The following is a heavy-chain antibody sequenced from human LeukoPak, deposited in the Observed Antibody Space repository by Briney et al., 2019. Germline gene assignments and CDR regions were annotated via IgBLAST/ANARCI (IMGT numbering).Heavy chain of an antibody. V-gene: IGHV1-2*02. D-gene: IGHD1-26*01. Sequence: GASVKVSCTASGYTFTGYYMHWVRQAPGQGLEWMGWINPNSGGTNYAQKFQGRVTMTRDTSISTAYMELSRLRSDDTAVYYCAREEIVGATLGLDYWGQGTLVTVSS. CDR1: GYTFTGYY. J-gene: IGHJ4*02. CDR3: AREEIVGATLGLDY. CDR2: INPNSGGT.